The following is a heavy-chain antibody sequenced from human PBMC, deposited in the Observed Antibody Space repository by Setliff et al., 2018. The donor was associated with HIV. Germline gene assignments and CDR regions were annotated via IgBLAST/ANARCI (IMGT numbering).Heavy chain of an antibody. CDR2: ISYDGVNA. V-gene: IGHV3-30-3*01. D-gene: IGHD1-1*01. Sequence: PGGSLRLSCAVSGFTFSGYALHWVRQAPGKGLVWVAVISYDGVNAYYAESVEGRFTVSRDNSKNTLFLQMNSLRLEDTAVYYCAKWKARDSWGQGTLVTVSS. CDR1: GFTFSGYA. CDR3: AKWKARDS. J-gene: IGHJ4*02.